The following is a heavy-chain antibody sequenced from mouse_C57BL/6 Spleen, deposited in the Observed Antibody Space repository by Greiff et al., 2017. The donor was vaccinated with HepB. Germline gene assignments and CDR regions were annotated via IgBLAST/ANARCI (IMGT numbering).Heavy chain of an antibody. Sequence: VQLQQSGPELVKPGASVKISCKASGYAFSSSWMNWVKQRPGKGLEWLGRIYPGDGDTNYNGKFKGKATLTADKSSSTAYMQLSSLTSEDSAVYFCARGYDGYYVGDYFDYWGQGTTLTVAS. CDR3: ARGYDGYYVGDYFDY. CDR2: IYPGDGDT. J-gene: IGHJ2*01. CDR1: GYAFSSSW. V-gene: IGHV1-82*01. D-gene: IGHD2-3*01.